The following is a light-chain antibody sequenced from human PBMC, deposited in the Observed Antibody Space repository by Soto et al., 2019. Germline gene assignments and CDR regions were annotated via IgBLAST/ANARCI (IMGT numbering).Light chain of an antibody. V-gene: IGLV2-8*01. Sequence: QSVLTQPPSASGPPGQSVTISCTRTKNDIGVYDFVSWYQHHPGKAPRLIIYEVVQRPSGVPDRFSGSKSGNTASLTVSGLQAADEADYFCKSYAGSNTYVFGSGTKVTVL. J-gene: IGLJ1*01. CDR3: KSYAGSNTYV. CDR1: KNDIGVYDF. CDR2: EVV.